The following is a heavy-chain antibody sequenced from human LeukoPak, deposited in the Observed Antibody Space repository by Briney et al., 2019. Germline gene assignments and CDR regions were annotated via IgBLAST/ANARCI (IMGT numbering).Heavy chain of an antibody. Sequence: GGSLRLSCVASGLTFSSYWMTWVRQAPGKGLEWVANIKQDGSEKYYVDSVKGRFTISRDNAKISLYLQMNSLRAEDTAVYYCARGIAEDYYGADVWGQGTTVAVSS. V-gene: IGHV3-7*01. J-gene: IGHJ6*02. CDR2: IKQDGSEK. CDR1: GLTFSSYW. D-gene: IGHD6-13*01. CDR3: ARGIAEDYYGADV.